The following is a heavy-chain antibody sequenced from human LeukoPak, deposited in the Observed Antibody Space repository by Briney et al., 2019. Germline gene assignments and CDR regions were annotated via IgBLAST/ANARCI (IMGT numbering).Heavy chain of an antibody. J-gene: IGHJ4*02. Sequence: GGSLRLSCAASGFTFSGSAMHWVRQAPGKGLEWVSAISGSGGSTYYADSVKGRFTISRDNSKNTLYLQMNRLRAEDTTVYYCAKSLIVVVPAAMGPLDYWGQGTLVTVSS. CDR1: GFTFSGSA. CDR3: AKSLIVVVPAAMGPLDY. CDR2: ISGSGGST. D-gene: IGHD2-2*01. V-gene: IGHV3-23*01.